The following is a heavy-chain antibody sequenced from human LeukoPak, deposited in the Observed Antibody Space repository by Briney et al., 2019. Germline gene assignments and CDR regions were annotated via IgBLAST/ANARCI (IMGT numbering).Heavy chain of an antibody. CDR2: IYHSGST. V-gene: IGHV4-38-2*02. Sequence: PSETLSLTCTVSGYSISSGYYWGWIRQPPGEGLEWIGSIYHSGSTYYNPSLKSRVTISVDTSKNQFSLKLSSVTAADTAVYYCARMAPYYYYYYMDVWGKGTTVTVSS. CDR1: GYSISSGYY. D-gene: IGHD5-24*01. J-gene: IGHJ6*03. CDR3: ARMAPYYYYYYMDV.